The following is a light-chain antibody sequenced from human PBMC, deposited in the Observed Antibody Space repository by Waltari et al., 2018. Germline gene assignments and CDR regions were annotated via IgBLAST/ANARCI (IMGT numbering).Light chain of an antibody. CDR3: QQCNKIPWT. CDR2: ASL. J-gene: IGKJ1*01. Sequence: DIQPTQSPASLSASVGDMVTITCRASQTVDHYLYWYHQKLGEAPKVLIYASLSLRGGIPSRFSGRASGTEYTLTINDLQPEYFGTYYFQQCNKIPWTFGQVTKVEIK. V-gene: IGKV1-39*01. CDR1: QTVDHY.